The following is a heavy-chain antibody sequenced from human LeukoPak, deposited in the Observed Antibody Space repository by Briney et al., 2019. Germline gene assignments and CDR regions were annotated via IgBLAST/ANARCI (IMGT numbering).Heavy chain of an antibody. V-gene: IGHV3-48*04. CDR3: ARDLVDSSGWLPLDY. Sequence: GGSLRLSCAASGFTFNAYSMNWVRQAPGKGLEWVSYISSSGSTIYYADSVKGRFTISRDNAKNSLYLQMNSLRAEDTAVYYCARDLVDSSGWLPLDYWGQGTLVTVSS. CDR1: GFTFNAYS. D-gene: IGHD6-19*01. CDR2: ISSSGSTI. J-gene: IGHJ4*02.